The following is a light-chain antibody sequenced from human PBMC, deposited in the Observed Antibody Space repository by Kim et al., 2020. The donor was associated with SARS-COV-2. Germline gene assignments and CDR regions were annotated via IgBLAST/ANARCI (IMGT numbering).Light chain of an antibody. CDR3: QQYSAFPGT. J-gene: IGKJ1*01. V-gene: IGKV1-5*03. CDR2: KAS. Sequence: ASLGDRVTITCRASQSISTYLAWYQHKPGKAPRVLIYKASTLESGVPSRFSGSGSGTEFTLTISCLQPDDFATYFCQQYSAFPGTFGQGTKVDIK. CDR1: QSISTY.